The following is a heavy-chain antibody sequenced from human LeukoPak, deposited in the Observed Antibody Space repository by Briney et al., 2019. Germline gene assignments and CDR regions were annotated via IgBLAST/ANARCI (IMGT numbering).Heavy chain of an antibody. CDR2: ISSSSSYI. CDR1: GFPFRCYC. CDR3: ARDPEYYDSSGYGDY. V-gene: IGHV3-21*01. J-gene: IGHJ4*02. D-gene: IGHD3-22*01. Sequence: GSLRLFCAASGFPFRCYCKNWVRPAPREGLEWGSSISSSSSYIYYADSVKGRFTISRDNAKNSLYLQMNSLRAEDTAVYYCARDPEYYDSSGYGDYWGQGTLVTVSS.